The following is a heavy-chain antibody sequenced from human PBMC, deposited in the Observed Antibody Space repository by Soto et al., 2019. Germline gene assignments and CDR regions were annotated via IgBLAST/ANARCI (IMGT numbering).Heavy chain of an antibody. CDR2: IKSKSDGGTT. CDR3: TTDLVGRAVVVGSTGYFNP. J-gene: IGHJ5*02. V-gene: IGHV3-15*01. Sequence: PRGSLSLSYAASGFTFSDAWMSWVRQAPGKGLDWVGRIKSKSDGGTTEYAAPVRGRFTISRDDSKNTLYLKMNSLKTEDTAVYYRTTDLVGRAVVVGSTGYFNPCGQGTSVTLAS. CDR1: GFTFSDAW. D-gene: IGHD2-15*01.